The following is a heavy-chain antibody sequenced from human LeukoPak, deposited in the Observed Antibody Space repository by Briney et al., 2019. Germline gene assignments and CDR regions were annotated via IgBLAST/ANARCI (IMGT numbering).Heavy chain of an antibody. Sequence: GGSLRLSCAASGFTFSGSTMNWVRQAPGKGLEWVSFISTSSSYIYYADSVKGRFTISRDNAQNSLYLQMNSLRAEDTAVYYCARDPYSGSYGNNYYYYMDVWGKGTTVTISS. J-gene: IGHJ6*03. CDR3: ARDPYSGSYGNNYYYYMDV. V-gene: IGHV3-21*01. CDR1: GFTFSGST. D-gene: IGHD5-12*01. CDR2: ISTSSSYI.